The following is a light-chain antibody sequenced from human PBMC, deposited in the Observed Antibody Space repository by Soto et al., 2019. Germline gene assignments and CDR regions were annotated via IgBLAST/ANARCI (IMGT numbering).Light chain of an antibody. CDR1: SSNIGAGYD. Sequence: QLVLTQPPSVSGAPGQRVTISCTGSSSNIGAGYDVHWYQQLPGTAPKLLIYGNSNRPSGVPDRFSGSKSGTSASLAITGIQAEDEADYYCQSYDSSLSGPYVVFGGGTKLTVL. J-gene: IGLJ2*01. CDR2: GNS. CDR3: QSYDSSLSGPYVV. V-gene: IGLV1-40*01.